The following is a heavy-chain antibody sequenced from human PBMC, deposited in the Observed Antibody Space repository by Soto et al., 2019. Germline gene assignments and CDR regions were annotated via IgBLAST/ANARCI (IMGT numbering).Heavy chain of an antibody. V-gene: IGHV3-30-3*01. Sequence: QVQLVESGGGVVQPGRALRLSCAASGFTFSSYAMHWVRQAPGKGLEWVAVISYDGSNKYYADSVKGRFTISRDNSKNTLYLQMNSLRAEDTAVYYCAREGHGSGSFDYWGQGTLVTASS. CDR1: GFTFSSYA. D-gene: IGHD3-10*01. CDR3: AREGHGSGSFDY. CDR2: ISYDGSNK. J-gene: IGHJ4*02.